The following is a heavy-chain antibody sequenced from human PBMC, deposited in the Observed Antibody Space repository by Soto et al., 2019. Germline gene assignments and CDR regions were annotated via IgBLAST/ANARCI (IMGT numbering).Heavy chain of an antibody. CDR2: INPSGGST. D-gene: IGHD6-13*01. CDR3: ARGAIAAAATTYYYGMDV. CDR1: GYTFTSYY. V-gene: IGHV1-46*01. Sequence: ASVKVSCKASGYTFTSYYMHWVRQAPGQGLEWMGIINPSGGSTSYAQKFQGRVTMTRDTSTSTVYMELSSLRSEDTAVYYCARGAIAAAATTYYYGMDVWGQGTTVTVSS. J-gene: IGHJ6*02.